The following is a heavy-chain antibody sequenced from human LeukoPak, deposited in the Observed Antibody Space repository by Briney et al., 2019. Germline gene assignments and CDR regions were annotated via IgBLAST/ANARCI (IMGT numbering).Heavy chain of an antibody. J-gene: IGHJ4*02. CDR1: GASITSYY. CDR3: ARYTWNSIDY. V-gene: IGHV4-4*07. D-gene: IGHD1-7*01. Sequence: KTSETLSLTCTVSGASITSYYWTWIRQPAGKGLEWIGRMYISGITNYNPSLRSRVTMSIDSSKNKCSLKLSYVTAEDTAVYYCARYTWNSIDYWGQGTLVTVSS. CDR2: MYISGIT.